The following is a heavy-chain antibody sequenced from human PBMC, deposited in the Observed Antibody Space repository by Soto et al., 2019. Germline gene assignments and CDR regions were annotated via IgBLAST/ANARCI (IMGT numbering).Heavy chain of an antibody. CDR3: ARGYSSSWSYYYYGMDV. CDR1: GGSFSAYS. Sequence: SETLSLTCAVYGGSFSAYSWTWIRQPPGKGLEWIGEINHSGSTNYNPSLKSRVTISVDTSKNQFSLKLSSVTAADTAVYYCARGYSSSWSYYYYGMDVWGQGTTVTVSS. J-gene: IGHJ6*02. V-gene: IGHV4-34*01. D-gene: IGHD6-13*01. CDR2: INHSGST.